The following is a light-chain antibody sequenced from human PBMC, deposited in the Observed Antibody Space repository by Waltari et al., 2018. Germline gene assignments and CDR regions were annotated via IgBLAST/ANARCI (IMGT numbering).Light chain of an antibody. V-gene: IGLV1-44*01. Sequence: QSVLTQPPSASGTPGQRVTISCSGSASNIGGNLVNWYQQLPGKAPKLPIHRTDQRPSGVPDRFSASKTGTSASLAISGLQSEDEADYFCASWDDSLNGHWVFGGGTKVTVL. CDR3: ASWDDSLNGHWV. CDR2: RTD. CDR1: ASNIGGNL. J-gene: IGLJ3*02.